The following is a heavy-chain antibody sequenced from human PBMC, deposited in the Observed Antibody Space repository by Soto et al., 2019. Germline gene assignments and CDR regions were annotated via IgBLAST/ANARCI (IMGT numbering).Heavy chain of an antibody. D-gene: IGHD3-16*01. Sequence: GGSLRLSCAASGFTFSSYAMHWVRQAPGKGLEYVSAISSNGGSTYYANSVKGRFTISRDNSKNTLYLQMGSLRAEDMAVYYCARDLGGDFDYWGQGTRVTVSS. J-gene: IGHJ4*02. V-gene: IGHV3-64*01. CDR2: ISSNGGST. CDR1: GFTFSSYA. CDR3: ARDLGGDFDY.